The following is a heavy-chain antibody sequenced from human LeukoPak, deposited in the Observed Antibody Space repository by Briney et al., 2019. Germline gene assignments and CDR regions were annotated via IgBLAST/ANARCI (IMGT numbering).Heavy chain of an antibody. J-gene: IGHJ5*02. D-gene: IGHD1-26*01. CDR1: GYTFTIYG. CDR3: ARDSGSYVPLNWFDP. V-gene: IGHV1-18*01. CDR2: ISAYNGNT. Sequence: ASVTVSFTASGYTFTIYGISWVRQAPGQGLEWMGWISAYNGNTNYAQKLQGRVTMTTDTSTSTAYMELRSLRSDDTAVYYCARDSGSYVPLNWFDPWGQGTLVTVSS.